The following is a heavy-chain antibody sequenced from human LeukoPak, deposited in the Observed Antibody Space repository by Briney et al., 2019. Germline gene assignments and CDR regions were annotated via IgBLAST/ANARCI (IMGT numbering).Heavy chain of an antibody. CDR1: GFTLSSYW. CDR3: ARDMEFGDYGMDV. D-gene: IGHD3-10*01. V-gene: IGHV3-7*04. Sequence: GGSLRLSCAASGFTLSSYWMSWVRQAPGKGLEWVANINQDGSEKYYAESVEGRFTISRDNAKNSLYLQTNSLRAEDTAVYYCARDMEFGDYGMDVWGQGTTVTVSS. CDR2: INQDGSEK. J-gene: IGHJ6*02.